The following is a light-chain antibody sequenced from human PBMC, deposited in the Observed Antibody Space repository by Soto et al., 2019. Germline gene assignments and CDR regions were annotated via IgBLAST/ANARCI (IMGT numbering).Light chain of an antibody. CDR3: TSYTSASTLV. Sequence: QSALTQPASVSGSPGQSITISCTGTSDDIGANNYVSWYQHHPGKAPKILIYEAANRPSGISHRFSGSKSGNTASLTISGLQAEDEADYFCTSYTSASTLVFGGGTKLIVL. J-gene: IGLJ2*01. V-gene: IGLV2-14*01. CDR2: EAA. CDR1: SDDIGANNY.